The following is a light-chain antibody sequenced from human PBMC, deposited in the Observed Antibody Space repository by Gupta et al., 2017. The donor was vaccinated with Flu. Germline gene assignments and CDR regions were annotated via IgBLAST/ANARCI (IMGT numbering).Light chain of an antibody. CDR1: QSLRHSDGKTF. CDR2: EVS. Sequence: VTPGQPASISCRSTQSLRHSDGKTFLYWFLQKPGQSPHLLMYEVSNRFSGVPDRFNGSGSGTDFTLKISRVEAEDVGAYFCRQSLQLPWTFGQGTKVQIK. V-gene: IGKV2D-29*02. J-gene: IGKJ1*01. CDR3: RQSLQLPWT.